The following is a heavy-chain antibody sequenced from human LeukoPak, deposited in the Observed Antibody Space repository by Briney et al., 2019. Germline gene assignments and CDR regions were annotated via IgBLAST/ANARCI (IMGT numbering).Heavy chain of an antibody. J-gene: IGHJ4*02. Sequence: GGTLRLSCAASGFTFSSYGMSWVRQAPGKGLEWVSAISGSGGSTYYADSVKGRFTISRDNSKNTLYLQMNSLRAEDTAVYYCARGRLDLGYWGQGTLVTVSS. V-gene: IGHV3-23*01. CDR3: ARGRLDLGY. D-gene: IGHD6-19*01. CDR1: GFTFSSYG. CDR2: ISGSGGST.